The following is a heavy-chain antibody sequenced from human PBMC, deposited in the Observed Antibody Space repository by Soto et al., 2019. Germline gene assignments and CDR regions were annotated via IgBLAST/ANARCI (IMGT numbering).Heavy chain of an antibody. J-gene: IGHJ4*02. CDR3: ARDSLQSGFDY. V-gene: IGHV4-31*03. CDR1: GGSISSGGYY. CDR2: IYYSGST. Sequence: PSETLSLTCTVSGGSISSGGYYWSWIRQHPGKGLEWIGYIYYSGSTYYNPSLKSRVTISVDTSKNQFSLKLSSVTAADTAVYYCARDSLQSGFDYWGQGTLVTVSS. D-gene: IGHD1-1*01.